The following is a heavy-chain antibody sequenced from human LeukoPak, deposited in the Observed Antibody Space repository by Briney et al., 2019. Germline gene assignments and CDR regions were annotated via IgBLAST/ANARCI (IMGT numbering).Heavy chain of an antibody. CDR2: IYSGGST. CDR3: ARGGGSSGYYYGY. CDR1: GFSVNNNY. V-gene: IGHV3-53*01. J-gene: IGHJ4*02. D-gene: IGHD3-22*01. Sequence: GGSLRLSCAASGFSVNNNYLTWVRQAPGKGLEWVSLIYSGGSTYYADSVKGRFTISRDNSKNTLYLQMNSLRAEDTAVYYCARGGGSSGYYYGYWGQGTLVTVSS.